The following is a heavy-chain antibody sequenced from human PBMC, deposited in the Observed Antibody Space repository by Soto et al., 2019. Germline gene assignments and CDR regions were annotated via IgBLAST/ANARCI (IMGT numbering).Heavy chain of an antibody. CDR1: GFTFSSYS. Sequence: PGGSLRLSCAASGFTFSSYSMNWVRQAPGKGLEWVGRIKTTTDGGTTDYAAPVKGRFTISGDNSKNTLYLQINSLKTEDTAVYYCTTRLSYWGQGTLVTVSS. CDR3: TTRLSY. J-gene: IGHJ4*02. V-gene: IGHV3-15*07. CDR2: IKTTTDGGTT.